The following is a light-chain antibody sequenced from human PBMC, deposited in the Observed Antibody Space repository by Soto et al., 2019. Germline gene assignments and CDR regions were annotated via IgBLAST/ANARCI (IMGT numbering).Light chain of an antibody. Sequence: EIVLTQSPGTLSLSPGERATLSCRASQSVSSNNLAWYQQRPGQAPRVVIYGASTRATGIPERFSGSGSGTDFTLTISRLEPEDFAVYYCQQRSNWPVTFGQGTKLEIK. CDR2: GAS. V-gene: IGKV3D-20*02. J-gene: IGKJ2*01. CDR1: QSVSSNN. CDR3: QQRSNWPVT.